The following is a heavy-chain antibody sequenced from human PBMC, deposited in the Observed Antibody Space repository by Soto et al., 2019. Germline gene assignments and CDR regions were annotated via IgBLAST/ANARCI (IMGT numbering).Heavy chain of an antibody. CDR1: GFTFSSYW. J-gene: IGHJ4*02. Sequence: GGSLRLSCAASGFTFSSYWMSWVRQAPGKGLEWVANIKQDGSEKYYVDSVKGRFTISRDNAKNSLYLQMNSLRAEDTAVYYCAREGSATEYYFDYWGQGTLVTVSS. CDR3: AREGSATEYYFDY. V-gene: IGHV3-7*01. D-gene: IGHD1-26*01. CDR2: IKQDGSEK.